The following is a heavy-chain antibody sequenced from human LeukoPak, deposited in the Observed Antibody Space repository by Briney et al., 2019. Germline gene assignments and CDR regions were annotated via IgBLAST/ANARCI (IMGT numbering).Heavy chain of an antibody. J-gene: IGHJ6*03. CDR3: SRITGTYYYMDV. CDR2: IYYSGST. CDR1: GGSISSSSYY. Sequence: SETLSLTCTVSGGSISSSSYYWGWIRQPPGKGLEWIGSIYYSGSTYYNPSLKSRVTISVDTSKNQFSLKLSSVTAADTAVYYCSRITGTYYYMDVWGKGTTVTDSS. D-gene: IGHD1-20*01. V-gene: IGHV4-39*01.